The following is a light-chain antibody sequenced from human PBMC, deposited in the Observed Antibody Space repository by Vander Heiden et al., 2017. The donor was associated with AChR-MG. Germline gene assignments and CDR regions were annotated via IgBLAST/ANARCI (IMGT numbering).Light chain of an antibody. Sequence: QSALTHPASVSGSPGPSITLSCTGTSRDVGGSNFVSWYQQHPGKAPKLRIYDVRERPSGVSYRFSGSKSGFTASLTISGLQAEDEADYYCSAYTSSNTLLFGGGTKLTV. CDR1: SRDVGGSNF. V-gene: IGLV2-14*03. CDR3: SAYTSSNTLL. J-gene: IGLJ2*01. CDR2: DVR.